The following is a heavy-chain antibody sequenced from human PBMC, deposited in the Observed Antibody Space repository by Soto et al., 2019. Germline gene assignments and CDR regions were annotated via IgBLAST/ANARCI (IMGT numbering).Heavy chain of an antibody. CDR3: ARASGSYYTDAFDI. CDR1: GGSFSGYY. Sequence: SETLSLTCAVYGGSFSGYYWSWIRQPPGKGLEWIGEINHSGSTNYNPSLKSRVTISVDTSKNQFSLKLSSVTAANTAVYYCARASGSYYTDAFDIWGQGTMVTVSS. D-gene: IGHD1-26*01. J-gene: IGHJ3*02. V-gene: IGHV4-34*01. CDR2: INHSGST.